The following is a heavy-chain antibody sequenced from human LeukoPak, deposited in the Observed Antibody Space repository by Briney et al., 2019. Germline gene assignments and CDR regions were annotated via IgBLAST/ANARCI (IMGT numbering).Heavy chain of an antibody. D-gene: IGHD6-19*01. V-gene: IGHV1-8*03. CDR1: GYTFTSYD. CDR2: MNPNSGNT. Sequence: GASVKVSCKASGYTFTSYDINWVRQATGQGLEWMGWMNPNSGNTGYAQKFQGRVTITRNTSISTAYMELSSLRSEDTALYYCATHSSRWYDHDAFDIWGQGTMVTVSS. J-gene: IGHJ3*02. CDR3: ATHSSRWYDHDAFDI.